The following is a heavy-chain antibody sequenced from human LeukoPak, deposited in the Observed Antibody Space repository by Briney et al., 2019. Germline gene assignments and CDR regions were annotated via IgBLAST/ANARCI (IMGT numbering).Heavy chain of an antibody. D-gene: IGHD3-3*02. J-gene: IGHJ4*02. CDR2: IYYSGST. Sequence: PSETLSLTCTVSGGSISSSSYYWGWIRQPPGKGLEWIGSIYYSGSTNYNPSLKSRLTISVDTSKNQVSLKLASVTAADTAMYYCARHFNVDPFDYWGQGTLVTVSS. CDR3: ARHFNVDPFDY. CDR1: GGSISSSSYY. V-gene: IGHV4-39*07.